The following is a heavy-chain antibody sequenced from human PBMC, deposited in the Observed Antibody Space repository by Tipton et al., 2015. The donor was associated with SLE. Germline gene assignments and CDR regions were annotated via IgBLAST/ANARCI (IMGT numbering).Heavy chain of an antibody. V-gene: IGHV4-38-2*02. D-gene: IGHD2-2*01. J-gene: IGHJ6*02. CDR1: GYSISSGFY. Sequence: LRLSCTVSGYSISSGFYWAWIRQPPGKGLEWIGEVFRGGSTNYSPSLESRVTITVDMSKNQFSLRLISVTAADTAVYYCARGCSSSTCEPFYFFGMDVWGQGTTVTVSS. CDR2: VFRGGST. CDR3: ARGCSSSTCEPFYFFGMDV.